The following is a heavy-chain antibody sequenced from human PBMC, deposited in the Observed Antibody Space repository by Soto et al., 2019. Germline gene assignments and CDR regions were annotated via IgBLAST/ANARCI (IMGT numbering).Heavy chain of an antibody. J-gene: IGHJ6*02. Sequence: ASVKVSCKAFGYTFTTYFIHWVRQAPGQGFEWLGRINPTGGDTVYAQKFQGRVSVTRDTSTSTVNIELGSLTSKDTAVYYCARGSYASNVFIMDVWGQGTAVTVS. CDR2: INPTGGDT. CDR1: GYTFTTYF. CDR3: ARGSYASNVFIMDV. V-gene: IGHV1-46*01. D-gene: IGHD2-2*01.